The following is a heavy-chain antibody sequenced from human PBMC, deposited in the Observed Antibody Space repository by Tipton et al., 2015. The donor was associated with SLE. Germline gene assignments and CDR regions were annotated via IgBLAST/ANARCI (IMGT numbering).Heavy chain of an antibody. Sequence: TLSLTCTVSGGSISSGTYYWSWIRQQPRKGLGWIGNIYHTGSTSYNTSLKSRVLISVDTSKKQFYLNLTSVTAADTAVYYCARFRGDDYGISYYYYYMDVWGTGTTVIFSS. CDR2: IYHTGST. D-gene: IGHD4-17*01. V-gene: IGHV4-31*03. CDR3: ARFRGDDYGISYYYYYMDV. J-gene: IGHJ6*03. CDR1: GGSISSGTYY.